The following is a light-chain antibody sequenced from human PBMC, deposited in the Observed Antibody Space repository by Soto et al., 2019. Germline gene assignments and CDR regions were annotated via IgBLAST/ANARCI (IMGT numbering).Light chain of an antibody. J-gene: IGLJ2*01. CDR3: QSYDSSLSGYVV. CDR2: GNS. CDR1: SSNIGAGYD. Sequence: QSALTQPPSVSGAPGQRVTISCTGSSSNIGAGYDVHWYQQLPGTAPKLLIYGNSNRSSGVPDRFSGSKSGTSASLAITGLQAEDEADYYCQSYDSSLSGYVVFGGGTKLTVL. V-gene: IGLV1-40*01.